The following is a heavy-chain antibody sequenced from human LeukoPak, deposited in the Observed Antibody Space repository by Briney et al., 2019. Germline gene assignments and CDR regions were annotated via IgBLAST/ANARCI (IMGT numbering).Heavy chain of an antibody. J-gene: IGHJ4*02. CDR1: GSTFNNYA. Sequence: GGSLRLSCAASGSTFNNYAMSWVRQAPGKGLEWVSAISGNGGITYYADSVKGRFTISRDISKNTLYLQMNSLRAEDTAVYYCATVGREHQLVRSSLHWGQGTLVTVSS. D-gene: IGHD2-2*01. CDR2: ISGNGGIT. V-gene: IGHV3-23*01. CDR3: ATVGREHQLVRSSLH.